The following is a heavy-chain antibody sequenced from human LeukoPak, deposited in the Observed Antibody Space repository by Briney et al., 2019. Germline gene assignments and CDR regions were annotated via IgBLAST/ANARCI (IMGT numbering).Heavy chain of an antibody. D-gene: IGHD3-3*01. Sequence: ASVKVSCKASGYTFTSYDINWLRQATGQGLEWMGWMDPNSGNTGYAQKFQGRVTMTRNTSISTVYMELSSLRSEDTAVYYCARVRSYYDFWSGYYTGEFDYWGQGTLVTVSS. J-gene: IGHJ4*02. CDR1: GYTFTSYD. CDR3: ARVRSYYDFWSGYYTGEFDY. V-gene: IGHV1-8*01. CDR2: MDPNSGNT.